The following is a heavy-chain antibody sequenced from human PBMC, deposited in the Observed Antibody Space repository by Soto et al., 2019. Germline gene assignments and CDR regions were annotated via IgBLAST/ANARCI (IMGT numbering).Heavy chain of an antibody. CDR2: ISAHNDNT. CDR3: ARGRYGDY. J-gene: IGHJ4*02. V-gene: IGHV1-18*01. D-gene: IGHD1-1*01. CDR1: GYTFTSYG. Sequence: QVHLVQSGAEVRKPGASVKVSCKGSGYTFTSYGIAWVRQAPGQGLEWMGWISAHNDNTNYAQKVQGRVTVTRDTSTSTAYMELLNLRSDATAVYYCARGRYGDYWGQGALVTVSS.